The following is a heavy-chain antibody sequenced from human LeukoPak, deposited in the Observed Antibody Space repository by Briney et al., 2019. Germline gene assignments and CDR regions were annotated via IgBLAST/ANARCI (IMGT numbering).Heavy chain of an antibody. Sequence: ASVKVSCKVSGYTLTELSMHWVRQAPGKGLEWMGGFDPEDGETIYAQKFQGRVTMTEDTSTDTAYMELSSLRSEDTAVYYCASYDSSGYYYRRKYFQHWGQGTLVTVSP. CDR3: ASYDSSGYYYRRKYFQH. D-gene: IGHD3-22*01. CDR2: FDPEDGET. V-gene: IGHV1-24*01. CDR1: GYTLTELS. J-gene: IGHJ1*01.